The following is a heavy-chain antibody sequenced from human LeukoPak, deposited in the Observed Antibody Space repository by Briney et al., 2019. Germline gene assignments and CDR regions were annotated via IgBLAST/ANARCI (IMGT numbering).Heavy chain of an antibody. V-gene: IGHV5-51*01. J-gene: IGHJ4*02. Sequence: KGGASLKISCQGSGSSFNTYWIGWVRQMPGKGLEWMGIIHPADSDTRYSPSFQGQVTISADKSIGTTYLQWSSLKASDTAMYYCATRPYYDGSGSYWLYWGQGTLVTVSS. CDR3: ATRPYYDGSGSYWLY. D-gene: IGHD3-22*01. CDR1: GSSFNTYW. CDR2: IHPADSDT.